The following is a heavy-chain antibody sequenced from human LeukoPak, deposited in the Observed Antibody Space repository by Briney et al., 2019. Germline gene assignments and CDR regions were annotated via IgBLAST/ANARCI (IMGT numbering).Heavy chain of an antibody. D-gene: IGHD2-15*01. J-gene: IGHJ4*02. CDR3: ARGYCRGSCYGLFDY. CDR1: GFIFSDYW. V-gene: IGHV3-7*04. Sequence: PGGSLRLSCAASGFIFSDYWMSWVRQAPGKGPEWVANINQHGSEKYYVDSVKGRFTISRDNAKNSLYLQMNSLRAEDTAIYYCARGYCRGSCYGLFDYWGQGALVTVSS. CDR2: INQHGSEK.